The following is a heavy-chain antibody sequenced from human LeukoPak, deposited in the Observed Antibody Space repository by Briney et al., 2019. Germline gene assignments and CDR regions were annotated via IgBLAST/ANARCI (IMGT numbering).Heavy chain of an antibody. D-gene: IGHD3-10*01. Sequence: GGSLRLSCAASGFTFSSYWMSWVRQAPGKGLEWVANIKQDGSEKYYVDSVKGRFTISRDNAKNSLYLQMNSLRAEDTAVYYCARAREHKYYYGSGLFDYWGQGTLVTVSS. V-gene: IGHV3-7*03. CDR1: GFTFSSYW. J-gene: IGHJ4*02. CDR3: ARAREHKYYYGSGLFDY. CDR2: IKQDGSEK.